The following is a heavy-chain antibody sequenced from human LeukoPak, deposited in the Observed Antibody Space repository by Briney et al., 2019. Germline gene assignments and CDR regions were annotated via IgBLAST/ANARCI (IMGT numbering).Heavy chain of an antibody. D-gene: IGHD3-3*02. J-gene: IGHJ2*01. CDR2: LYSGSDT. CDR1: GFSVSLNY. V-gene: IGHV3-53*01. CDR3: ARVGDHFHWYLDL. Sequence: GSLTLSCAASGFSVSLNYMNWVRQAPGKGLEWVSILYSGSDTYYADSVKGRFTISRDSSKNMLFLHMNSLRAEDTAVYYCARVGDHFHWYLDLWGRGTLVTVSS.